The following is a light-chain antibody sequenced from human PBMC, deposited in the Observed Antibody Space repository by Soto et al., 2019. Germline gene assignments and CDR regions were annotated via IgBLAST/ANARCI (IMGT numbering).Light chain of an antibody. V-gene: IGLV1-47*01. J-gene: IGLJ2*01. CDR3: ATWDDSLSGVV. CDR2: RNN. CDR1: RSNIGNNY. Sequence: QSVLTQPPSASGTPGQRVTISCSGSRSNIGNNYVYWYQQIPGTAPKLLIYRNNQRPSGVPDRFSGSKSGTSASLAISGLRSEDEADYYCATWDDSLSGVVFSGGTKLTVL.